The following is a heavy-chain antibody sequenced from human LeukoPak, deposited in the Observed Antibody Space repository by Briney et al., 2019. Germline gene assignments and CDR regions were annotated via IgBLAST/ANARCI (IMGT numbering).Heavy chain of an antibody. D-gene: IGHD2-2*01. J-gene: IGHJ3*02. CDR2: IRYDGSNK. Sequence: PGGSLRLSCAASGFTFSSYGMHWVRQAPGKGLEWVAFIRYDGSNKYYADSVKGRFTISRDNSKNSLYLQMNSLRAEDTAVYYCARDRYCSSTSCYAFDIWGQGTMVTVSS. CDR3: ARDRYCSSTSCYAFDI. CDR1: GFTFSSYG. V-gene: IGHV3-30*02.